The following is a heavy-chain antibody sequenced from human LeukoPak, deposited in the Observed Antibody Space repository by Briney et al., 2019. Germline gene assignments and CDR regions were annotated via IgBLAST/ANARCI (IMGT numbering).Heavy chain of an antibody. CDR3: AKDSATSGWSGGFHF. CDR2: ISGSGTFT. V-gene: IGHV3-23*01. D-gene: IGHD6-19*01. CDR1: GFTFSSYW. Sequence: GGSLRLSCAASGFTFSSYWMSWVRQAPGKGLEWVSAISGSGTFTHYADSVKGRFTISRDNSKNTLYLQMNSLRAEDTAVYYCAKDSATSGWSGGFHFWGQGTLVTVSS. J-gene: IGHJ4*02.